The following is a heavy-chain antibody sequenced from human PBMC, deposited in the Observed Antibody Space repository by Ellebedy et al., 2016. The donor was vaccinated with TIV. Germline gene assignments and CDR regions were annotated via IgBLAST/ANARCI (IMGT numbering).Heavy chain of an antibody. Sequence: GESLKISXAASGFTFSSYTMNWVRQAPGKGLEWVSAISGSGHSAYYGDSVMGRFTISRDNSKNTLYLQMNSLRAEDTAAYYCAKDGGRDCGGDCYPHFDYWGQGTLVTVSS. D-gene: IGHD2-21*02. J-gene: IGHJ4*02. CDR1: GFTFSSYT. V-gene: IGHV3-23*01. CDR2: ISGSGHSA. CDR3: AKDGGRDCGGDCYPHFDY.